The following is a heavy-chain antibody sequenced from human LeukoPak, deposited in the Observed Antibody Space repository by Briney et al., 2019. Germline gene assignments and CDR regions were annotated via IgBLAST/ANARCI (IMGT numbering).Heavy chain of an antibody. CDR1: GFTFTSYG. CDR2: INTSGATT. V-gene: IGHV3-23*01. J-gene: IGHJ2*01. Sequence: GGSLRLSCAASGFTFTSYGMSWVRQAPGKGLEWVSTINTSGATTYYADSVKGRFTISRDNSKNTLYLQMNSLRAEDTAVYYCARAHFYDSSGYYYVGWYFDLWGRGTLVTVSS. CDR3: ARAHFYDSSGYYYVGWYFDL. D-gene: IGHD3-22*01.